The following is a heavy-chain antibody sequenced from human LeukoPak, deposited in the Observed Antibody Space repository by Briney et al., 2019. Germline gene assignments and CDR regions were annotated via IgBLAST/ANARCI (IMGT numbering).Heavy chain of an antibody. J-gene: IGHJ4*02. CDR2: INHSGST. V-gene: IGHV4-34*01. CDR1: GGSFSGYY. Sequence: ASETLSLTCAVYGGSFSGYYWSWIRQPPGKGLEWIGEINHSGSTNYNPSLKSRVTISVDTSKNQFSLKLSSVTAADTAVYYCARAGTTKYYFVYWGQGTLVTVSS. D-gene: IGHD1-1*01. CDR3: ARAGTTKYYFVY.